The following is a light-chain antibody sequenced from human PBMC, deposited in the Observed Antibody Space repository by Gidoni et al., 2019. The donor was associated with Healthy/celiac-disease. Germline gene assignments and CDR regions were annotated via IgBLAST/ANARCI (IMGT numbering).Light chain of an antibody. CDR2: DAS. V-gene: IGKV3-11*01. Sequence: EIVLTQSPATLSLSPGARATISCRASPSVSSYLAWYQQKPGQSPRLLIYDASNRATGVPARFSGSGSGTDFTLTISSLEPEDFAVYYCQQRINWPPTFGQXTKVEIK. CDR1: PSVSSY. J-gene: IGKJ1*01. CDR3: QQRINWPPT.